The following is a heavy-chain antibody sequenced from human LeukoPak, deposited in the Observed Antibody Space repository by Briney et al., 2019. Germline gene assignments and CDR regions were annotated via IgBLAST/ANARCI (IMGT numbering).Heavy chain of an antibody. CDR1: GGSISSYY. J-gene: IGHJ6*03. Sequence: SETLSLTCTVSGGSISSYYWSWIRQPAGKGLEWIGRIYTSGSTNYNPSLKSRVTISVDTSKNQFSLKLSSVTAADTAVYYCARVLIPGNYYYYYMDVWGKGTTVTVSS. V-gene: IGHV4-4*07. CDR2: IYTSGST. D-gene: IGHD1-14*01. CDR3: ARVLIPGNYYYYYMDV.